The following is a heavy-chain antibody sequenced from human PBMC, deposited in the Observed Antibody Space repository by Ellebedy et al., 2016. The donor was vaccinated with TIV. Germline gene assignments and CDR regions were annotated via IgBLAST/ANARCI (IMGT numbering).Heavy chain of an antibody. CDR2: ISSSSSYI. Sequence: GESLKISCAASGFTFSSYSMNWVRQAPGKGLEWVSSISSSSSYIYYADSVKGRFTISRDNSKNTLYLQMNSLRAGDTAMYYCARASSGFDLWGRGTLVTVSS. CDR1: GFTFSSYS. J-gene: IGHJ2*01. CDR3: ARASSGFDL. V-gene: IGHV3-21*01. D-gene: IGHD6-19*01.